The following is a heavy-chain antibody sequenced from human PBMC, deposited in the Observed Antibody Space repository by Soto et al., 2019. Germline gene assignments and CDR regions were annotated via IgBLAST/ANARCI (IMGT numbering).Heavy chain of an antibody. CDR3: ARTSRFDY. CDR2: INHSGST. Sequence: QILLQQWGAGLLKASETLSLTCAVYGVSFSDYYWSWIRQPPGKGLEWIGEINHSGSTNYNPSLTRPVNXSVDTSKNQFSLKLSSVTAADTAVYYCARTSRFDYWGQGTLVTVSS. J-gene: IGHJ4*02. V-gene: IGHV4-34*01. CDR1: GVSFSDYY. D-gene: IGHD6-6*01.